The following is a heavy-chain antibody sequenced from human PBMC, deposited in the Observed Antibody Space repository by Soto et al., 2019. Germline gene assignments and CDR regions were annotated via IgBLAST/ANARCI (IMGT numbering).Heavy chain of an antibody. D-gene: IGHD5-12*01. CDR1: GGTFSSYA. V-gene: IGHV1-69*06. CDR3: ARMDIVATTEDY. J-gene: IGHJ4*02. Sequence: SVKVSCKASGGTFSSYAISWVRQAPGQGLEWMGGIIPIFGTANYAQKFQGRVTITADKSTSTAYMELSSLSSEDTAVYYCARMDIVATTEDYWGQGTLVTVSS. CDR2: IIPIFGTA.